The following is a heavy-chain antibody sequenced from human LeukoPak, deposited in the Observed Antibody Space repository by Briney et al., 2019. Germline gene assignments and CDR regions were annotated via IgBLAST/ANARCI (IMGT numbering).Heavy chain of an antibody. Sequence: GGSLRLSCAASGFTFSDYYMSRIRQAPGKGLESLSYISGSGSDISYADSVNGRFTVSRDNAKKSLYLQMNSLRPEDTAMYYCSGGPRRLDYWGQGTLVTVSS. CDR2: ISGSGSDI. CDR1: GFTFSDYY. CDR3: SGGPRRLDY. J-gene: IGHJ4*02. V-gene: IGHV3-11*01.